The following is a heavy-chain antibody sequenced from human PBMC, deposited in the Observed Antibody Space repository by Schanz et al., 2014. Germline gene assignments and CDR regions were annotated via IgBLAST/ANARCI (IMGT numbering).Heavy chain of an antibody. V-gene: IGHV3-66*01. D-gene: IGHD3-3*01. Sequence: EVQLVESGGGLVQPGGSLRLSCAASGFTVSSNYMSWVRQAPGKGLEWVSVIYGGGITYYADSVKGRFTISRDSSRNTLYLQMNNLRAEDTAVYYCARGSGTFDSWGQGTLVTVSS. CDR2: IYGGGIT. CDR3: ARGSGTFDS. CDR1: GFTVSSNY. J-gene: IGHJ4*02.